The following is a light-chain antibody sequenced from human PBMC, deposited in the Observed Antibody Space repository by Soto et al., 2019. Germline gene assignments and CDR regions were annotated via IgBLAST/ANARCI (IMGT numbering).Light chain of an antibody. CDR2: DVS. CDR3: SSYTSSSTLLYV. V-gene: IGLV2-14*01. J-gene: IGLJ1*01. CDR1: SSDVGGYNY. Sequence: QSVLTQPASVSGSPGQSITISCTGSSSDVGGYNYVYWYQQHPGKAPKLMIYDVSNRPSGVSNRFSGSKSGNTASLTISGLQPDDDADYYCSSYTSSSTLLYVFGTGTQLTVL.